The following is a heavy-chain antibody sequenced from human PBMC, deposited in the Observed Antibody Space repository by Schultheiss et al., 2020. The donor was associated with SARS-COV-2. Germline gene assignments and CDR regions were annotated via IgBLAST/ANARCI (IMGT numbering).Heavy chain of an antibody. CDR1: GYTFTGYY. CDR3: ARDSGADAFDI. J-gene: IGHJ3*02. Sequence: ASVKVSCKASGYTFTGYYMHWVRQAPGQGLEWMGWISAYNGNTNYAQKLQGRVTMTTDTSTSTAYMELRSLRSDDTAVYYCARDSGADAFDIWGQGTMVTVSS. V-gene: IGHV1-18*04. CDR2: ISAYNGNT.